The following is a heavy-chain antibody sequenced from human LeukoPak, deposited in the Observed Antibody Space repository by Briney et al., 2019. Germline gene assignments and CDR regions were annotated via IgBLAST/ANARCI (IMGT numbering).Heavy chain of an antibody. D-gene: IGHD4-17*01. J-gene: IGHJ5*02. Sequence: GASVKVSCKASGYTFTSYDINWVRQATGQGLEWMGRMNPNSGNTGYAQKFQGRVTITRNTSISTAYMELSSLRSEDTAVYYCARGLRQSGFDPWGQGTLVTVSS. CDR3: ARGLRQSGFDP. V-gene: IGHV1-8*03. CDR2: MNPNSGNT. CDR1: GYTFTSYD.